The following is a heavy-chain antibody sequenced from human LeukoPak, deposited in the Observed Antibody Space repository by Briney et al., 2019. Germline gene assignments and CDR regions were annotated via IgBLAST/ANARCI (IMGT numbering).Heavy chain of an antibody. J-gene: IGHJ4*02. D-gene: IGHD6-19*01. Sequence: GGSLRLSCAASGFTFSSYSMNWVRQAPGKGLEWVSSISSSSSYIYYADSVKGRFTISRDNAKNSLYLQMNSLRAEDTAVYYCAKELQAGWYYFDYWGQGTLVTVSS. V-gene: IGHV3-21*01. CDR2: ISSSSSYI. CDR3: AKELQAGWYYFDY. CDR1: GFTFSSYS.